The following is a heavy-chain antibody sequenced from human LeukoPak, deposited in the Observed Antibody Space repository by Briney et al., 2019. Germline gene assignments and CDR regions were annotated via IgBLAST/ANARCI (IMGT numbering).Heavy chain of an antibody. J-gene: IGHJ4*02. CDR2: INPNSGGT. CDR1: GYTFTGYY. D-gene: IGHD6-19*01. CDR3: ARGYIAVAGSPEY. Sequence: GASVKVSCKASGYTFTGYYMHWVRQAPGQGLEWMGWINPNSGGTNYAQKFQGRVTVTRDTSISTAYMELTRLRSDDAAVYYCARGYIAVAGSPEYWGQGTLVTVSS. V-gene: IGHV1-2*02.